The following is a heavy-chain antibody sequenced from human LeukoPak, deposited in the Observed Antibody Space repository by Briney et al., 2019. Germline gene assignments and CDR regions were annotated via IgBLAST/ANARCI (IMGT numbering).Heavy chain of an antibody. Sequence: TSETLSLTCTVSGGSISSNSYYWGWIRQPPGKGLEWIGSIYYSGNTYYNPSLKSRVTISVDTSKNQFSLKLSSVTAADTAVYYCARLATGYCSGGSCGESYYYYYMDVWGKGTTVTVS. D-gene: IGHD2-15*01. V-gene: IGHV4-39*01. CDR2: IYYSGNT. CDR1: GGSISSNSYY. CDR3: ARLATGYCSGGSCGESYYYYYMDV. J-gene: IGHJ6*03.